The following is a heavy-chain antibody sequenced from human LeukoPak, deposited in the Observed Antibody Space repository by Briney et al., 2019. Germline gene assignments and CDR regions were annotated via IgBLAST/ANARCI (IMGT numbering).Heavy chain of an antibody. CDR1: GGTFSSYA. CDR2: IIPILGIA. J-gene: IGHJ4*02. CDR3: ASGHYGDYGQWSSMNY. V-gene: IGHV1-69*04. Sequence: ASVKVSCKASGGTFSSYAISWVRQAPGQGLEWMGRIIPILGIANYAQKFQGRVTVTADRSTSTAYMELSSLRSEDTAIYYCASGHYGDYGQWSSMNYWGQGTLVTVSS. D-gene: IGHD4-17*01.